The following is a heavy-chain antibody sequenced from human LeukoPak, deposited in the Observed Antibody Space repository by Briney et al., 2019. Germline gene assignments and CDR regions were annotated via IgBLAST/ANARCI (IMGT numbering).Heavy chain of an antibody. CDR2: ISYDGSNK. D-gene: IGHD3-22*01. V-gene: IGHV3-30-3*01. J-gene: IGHJ4*02. Sequence: GRSLRLSCAASGFTFSSYAMHWVRQAPGKGLEWVAVISYDGSNKYYADSVKGRFTISRDNSKNTLYLQMNSLRAEDTAVYYCAKDYSIYYYDSSGYFDYWGQGTLVTVSS. CDR3: AKDYSIYYYDSSGYFDY. CDR1: GFTFSSYA.